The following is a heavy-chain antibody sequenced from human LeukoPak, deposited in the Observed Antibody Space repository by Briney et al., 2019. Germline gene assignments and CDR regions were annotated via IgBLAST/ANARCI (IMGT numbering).Heavy chain of an antibody. J-gene: IGHJ6*03. CDR3: ARHGYCSGGSCYSWGYYYYMDV. CDR1: GGSISSSNYY. V-gene: IGHV4-39*01. Sequence: SETLSLTCTVSGGSISSSNYYWGWIRQPQGKGLEWIGSIYYRGSTYYNPSLMSRVTIFVDTSKNQFSLKLSSVTAADTAVYYCARHGYCSGGSCYSWGYYYYMDVWGKGTTVTISS. CDR2: IYYRGST. D-gene: IGHD2-15*01.